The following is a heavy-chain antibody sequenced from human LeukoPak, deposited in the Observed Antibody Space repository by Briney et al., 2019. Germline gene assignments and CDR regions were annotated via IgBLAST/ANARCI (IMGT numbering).Heavy chain of an antibody. CDR3: ARDYGDYDGMDV. J-gene: IGHJ6*02. Sequence: SGGSLRLSCAASGFTVSSNYMSWVRQAPGKGLEWVSVIYSGGSTYYADSVKGRFTISRDNSKNTLYLQMNSLRAEDTAVYYCARDYGDYDGMDVWGQGTTVTVSS. D-gene: IGHD4-17*01. CDR1: GFTVSSNY. V-gene: IGHV3-53*01. CDR2: IYSGGST.